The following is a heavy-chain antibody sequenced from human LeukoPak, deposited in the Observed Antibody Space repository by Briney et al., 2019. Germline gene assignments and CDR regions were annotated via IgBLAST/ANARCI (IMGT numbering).Heavy chain of an antibody. CDR2: ISYDGSNK. D-gene: IGHD2-2*01. CDR3: ARICSSTSCPDDY. J-gene: IGHJ4*02. CDR1: GFTFSSYA. V-gene: IGHV3-30-3*01. Sequence: GRSLRLSCAASGFTFSSYAMHWVRQAPGKGLEWVAVISYDGSNKYYADSVKGRFTISRDNSKNTLYLQMNSLRAEDTAVYYCARICSSTSCPDDYWGQGTLVTVSS.